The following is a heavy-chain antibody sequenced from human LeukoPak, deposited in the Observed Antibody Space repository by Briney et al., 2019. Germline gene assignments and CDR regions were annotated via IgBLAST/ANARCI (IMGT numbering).Heavy chain of an antibody. CDR2: ISAYNGNT. Sequence: ASVKVSCKASGYTFTNHGINWVRQAPGQGLEWMGWISAYNGNTNYAQKVQGRVTMTADISTSTAYMELRSLRSDDTAVYYCARVDGRYCSSTSCYAWDHWGQGTLVTVSS. V-gene: IGHV1-18*01. CDR3: ARVDGRYCSSTSCYAWDH. D-gene: IGHD2-2*01. J-gene: IGHJ4*02. CDR1: GYTFTNHG.